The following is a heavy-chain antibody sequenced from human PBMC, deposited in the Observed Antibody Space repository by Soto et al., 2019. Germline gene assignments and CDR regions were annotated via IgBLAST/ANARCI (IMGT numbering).Heavy chain of an antibody. V-gene: IGHV3-23*01. D-gene: IGHD2-8*01. Sequence: GSQRLPCAASGFTFRSYAMHLVRQAPGKGLEWVSGISDNGGTTYYADSVKGRFTISRDNSKNTLYLQMNSLRAEDTAVYYCAKSKEVYDYWGQGTLVTVSS. CDR2: ISDNGGTT. J-gene: IGHJ4*02. CDR3: AKSKEVYDY. CDR1: GFTFRSYA.